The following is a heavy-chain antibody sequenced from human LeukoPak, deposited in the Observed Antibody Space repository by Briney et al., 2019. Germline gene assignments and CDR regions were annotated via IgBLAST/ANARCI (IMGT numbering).Heavy chain of an antibody. V-gene: IGHV4-4*07. J-gene: IGHJ5*02. Sequence: SETLSLTCIVSGDSFSSYQWSWVRQPAGKGLEWIGRISGSGTTSSNPALKSRVTMSVDSSKKQFSLNLSSVTAADTAVYYCARKVPNDSSGYYYRGQFDPWGQGTLVTVSS. CDR1: GDSFSSYQ. D-gene: IGHD3-22*01. CDR2: ISGSGTT. CDR3: ARKVPNDSSGYYYRGQFDP.